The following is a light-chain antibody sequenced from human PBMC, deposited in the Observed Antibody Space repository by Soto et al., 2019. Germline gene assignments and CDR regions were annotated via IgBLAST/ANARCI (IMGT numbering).Light chain of an antibody. CDR3: QQRSNWPLIT. CDR2: DAS. Sequence: EIVLTQSPATLSLSPGERATLSCRASQSVSTYLAWYQQKPGQAPRLLIYDASNRATGIPARFSGSGSGTAFTLTISSLEPEDFAVYYCQQRSNWPLITFGGGTKVEI. V-gene: IGKV3-11*01. J-gene: IGKJ4*01. CDR1: QSVSTY.